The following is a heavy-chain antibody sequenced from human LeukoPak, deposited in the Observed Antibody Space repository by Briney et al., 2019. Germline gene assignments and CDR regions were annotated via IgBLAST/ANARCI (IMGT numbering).Heavy chain of an antibody. CDR2: ISYDGSNK. CDR1: GFTFSSYG. CDR3: AKAKGIAVAYLMDV. Sequence: GGSLRLSCAASGFTFSSYGMHWVRQAPGNGLEWVAVISYDGSNKYYADSVKGRFTISRDNSKNTLYLQMNSLRAEDTAVYYCAKAKGIAVAYLMDVWGQGTTVTVSS. V-gene: IGHV3-30*18. J-gene: IGHJ6*02. D-gene: IGHD6-19*01.